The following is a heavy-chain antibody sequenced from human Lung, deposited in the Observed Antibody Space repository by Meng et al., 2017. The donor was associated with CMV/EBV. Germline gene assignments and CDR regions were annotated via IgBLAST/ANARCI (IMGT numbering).Heavy chain of an antibody. CDR1: GFTFSNYA. V-gene: IGHV3-23*01. CDR3: GRSNHLDY. Sequence: EVQLLESGGGLVQPGGSLRLPCAASGFTFSNYAMNWVRQAPGKGLEWVSTISQSGDATYYADSVQGRFTISRDNSKNTLFLQMNSLRADDTAVYYCGRSNHLDYSGQGTLVTVAS. J-gene: IGHJ4*02. CDR2: ISQSGDAT.